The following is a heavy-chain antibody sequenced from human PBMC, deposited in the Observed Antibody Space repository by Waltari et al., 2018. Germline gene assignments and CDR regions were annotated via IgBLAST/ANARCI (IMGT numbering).Heavy chain of an antibody. CDR1: GGSISSHY. CDR3: ARIGDCTGGVCYPQRHY. CDR2: IYYSGST. Sequence: QVQLQESGPGLVKPSETLSLTCTVSGGSISSHYWSWIRQPPGKGLEWIGYIYYSGSTNYNPSLKSRVTISVDTSKNQFSLKLSSVTAADTAVYYCARIGDCTGGVCYPQRHYWGQGTLVTVCS. V-gene: IGHV4-59*11. J-gene: IGHJ4*02. D-gene: IGHD2-8*02.